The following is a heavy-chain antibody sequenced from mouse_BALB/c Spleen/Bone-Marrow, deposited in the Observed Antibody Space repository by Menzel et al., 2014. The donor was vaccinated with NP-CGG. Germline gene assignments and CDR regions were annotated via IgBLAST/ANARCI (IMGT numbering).Heavy chain of an antibody. D-gene: IGHD2-4*01. CDR3: SREITRYAVDY. CDR2: INPGSGGV. J-gene: IGHJ4*01. V-gene: IGHV1-54*01. CDR1: GYAFTNYW. Sequence: QVQLQQSGAELVRPGTSVKVSCKASGYAFTNYWIEWVKQRPGQGLEWIGVINPGSGGVNYNGKFKGKATLTADKSSSTAYIQLSSLTSDDSAAYFCSREITRYAVDYWGQGTSVTVSS.